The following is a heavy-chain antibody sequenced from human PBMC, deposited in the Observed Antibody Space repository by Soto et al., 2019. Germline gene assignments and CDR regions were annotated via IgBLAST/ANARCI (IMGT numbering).Heavy chain of an antibody. CDR2: INAGNGNT. D-gene: IGHD3-22*01. Sequence: QVQLVQSGAEVKKPGASVKVSCKASGYTFTSYAMHWVRQAPGQRLEWMGWINAGNGNTKYSQKFQGRVTITRDTSASTAYMELSSLRSEDTAVYYCARAEGGDSPWYYYDSSGYSPGYFDYWGQGTLVTVSS. J-gene: IGHJ4*02. V-gene: IGHV1-3*01. CDR1: GYTFTSYA. CDR3: ARAEGGDSPWYYYDSSGYSPGYFDY.